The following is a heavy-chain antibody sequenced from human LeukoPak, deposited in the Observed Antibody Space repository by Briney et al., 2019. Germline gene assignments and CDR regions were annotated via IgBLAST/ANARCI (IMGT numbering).Heavy chain of an antibody. CDR2: ISSSSSYI. CDR1: GFTFSSYA. V-gene: IGHV3-21*01. J-gene: IGHJ4*02. D-gene: IGHD3-10*01. CDR3: ARDYGSGPNFDY. Sequence: GGSLRLSCAASGFTFSSYAMSWVRQAPGKGLEWVSSISSSSSYIYYADSVKGRFTISRDNAKNSLYLQMNSLRAEDTAVYYCARDYGSGPNFDYWGQGTLVTVSS.